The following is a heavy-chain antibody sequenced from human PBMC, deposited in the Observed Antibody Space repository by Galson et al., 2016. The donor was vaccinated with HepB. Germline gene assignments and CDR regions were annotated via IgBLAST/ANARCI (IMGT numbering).Heavy chain of an antibody. Sequence: SETLSLTCTVSGGSIGPYYWSWIRQTPGLGLQYIGYVYHTGSTHYNPSLKSRVTLSVDTSKNQFSLKLSSVTAADTAIYYCSRVTIFGIIEGFDPWGQGILVTVSS. J-gene: IGHJ5*02. CDR2: VYHTGST. D-gene: IGHD3-3*02. CDR1: GGSIGPYY. CDR3: SRVTIFGIIEGFDP. V-gene: IGHV4-59*01.